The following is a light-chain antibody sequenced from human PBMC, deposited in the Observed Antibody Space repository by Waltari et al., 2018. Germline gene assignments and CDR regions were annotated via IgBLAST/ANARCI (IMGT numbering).Light chain of an antibody. Sequence: SALTQAASVSGTGRQKFTVPCTGNSNNAGSYAVGWYQQISHGAPKTVMFGNSLPSGIPDRFSGSKSGTTASLTISGLQPEDEADYYCSTWDYSLSAQVFGGGTKLTVL. J-gene: IGLJ3*02. V-gene: IGLV1-44*01. CDR2: GNS. CDR3: STWDYSLSAQV. CDR1: SNNAGSYA.